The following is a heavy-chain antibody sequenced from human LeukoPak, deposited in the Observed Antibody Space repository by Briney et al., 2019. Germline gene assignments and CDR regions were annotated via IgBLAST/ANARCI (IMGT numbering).Heavy chain of an antibody. CDR1: GYTFSDYY. Sequence: GASVKVSCKAFGYTFSDYYMHWVRQAPGQGLEWMGWINPNSGVTKYAQKFQGRVTMTTDTSTGTAYMELRSLRSDDTAVYYCARDYPKDYFDSSGYLDYWGQGTLVTVSS. V-gene: IGHV1-2*02. CDR2: INPNSGVT. CDR3: ARDYPKDYFDSSGYLDY. D-gene: IGHD3-22*01. J-gene: IGHJ4*02.